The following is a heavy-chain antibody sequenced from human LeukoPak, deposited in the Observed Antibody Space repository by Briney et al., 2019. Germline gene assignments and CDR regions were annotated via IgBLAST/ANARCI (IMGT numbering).Heavy chain of an antibody. Sequence: GGSLRLSCAASGFIFSNYAMSWVRQAPTKGLEWVSTISGGGDSTYYADSVKGRFTISRDNSKNTLYLQMNSLRAEDTAVYYCVKEPGNISAGYWGQGTLVTVSS. V-gene: IGHV3-23*01. CDR1: GFIFSNYA. CDR3: VKEPGNISAGY. CDR2: ISGGGDST. D-gene: IGHD2/OR15-2a*01. J-gene: IGHJ4*02.